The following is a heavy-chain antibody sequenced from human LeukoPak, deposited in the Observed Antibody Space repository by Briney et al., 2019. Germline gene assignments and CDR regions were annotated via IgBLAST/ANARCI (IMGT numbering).Heavy chain of an antibody. Sequence: GRSLRLSCAASGFTVSSNYMSWVHQAPGKGLEWDSVIYSGVRTYYAASVKGRFTISRDNSKNTLYLQMNSLRAEDTAVYYCAREDILTGFDYWGQGTLVTVSS. J-gene: IGHJ4*02. V-gene: IGHV3-53*01. CDR3: AREDILTGFDY. D-gene: IGHD3-9*01. CDR2: IYSGVRT. CDR1: GFTVSSNY.